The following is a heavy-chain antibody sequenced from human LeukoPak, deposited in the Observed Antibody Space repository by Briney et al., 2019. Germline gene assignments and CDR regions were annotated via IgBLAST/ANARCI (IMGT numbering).Heavy chain of an antibody. V-gene: IGHV4-59*01. CDR2: IYFSGST. D-gene: IGHD3-16*02. Sequence: SETLSLTCTVSGGSISSYYWSWIRQPPGKGLVWIGYIYFSGSTNYNPSLKSRVTISVDTSKNQFSLKLSSVTAADTAIYYCVREAYDYVWGSYRYTDYWGQGTLVTVSS. J-gene: IGHJ4*02. CDR1: GGSISSYY. CDR3: VREAYDYVWGSYRYTDY.